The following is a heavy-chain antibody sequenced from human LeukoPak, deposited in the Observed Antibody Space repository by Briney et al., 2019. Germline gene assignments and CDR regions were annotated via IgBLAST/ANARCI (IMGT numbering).Heavy chain of an antibody. CDR1: GYTLTSYY. V-gene: IGHV1-46*01. Sequence: GASVKVSCKASGYTLTSYYMHWVRQAPGQGLEWMGIINPSGGSTSYAQKFQGRVTMTRDTSTSTVYMELSSLRSEDTAVYYCARESGATTLDYWGQGTLVTVSS. CDR2: INPSGGST. J-gene: IGHJ4*02. D-gene: IGHD5-12*01. CDR3: ARESGATTLDY.